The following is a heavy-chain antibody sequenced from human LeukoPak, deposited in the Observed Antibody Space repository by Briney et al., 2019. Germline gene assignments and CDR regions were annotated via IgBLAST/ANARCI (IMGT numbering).Heavy chain of an antibody. CDR3: ARDQYDTWSRRGNFDS. CDR2: INHSGST. Sequence: SETLSLTCAVYGVSFSGYYWSWIRQPPGKGLEWIGEINHSGSTNYNPSLKSRVTISVDKSKDQFSLKLSSVTAADTAVYYCARDQYDTWSRRGNFDSWGQGTLVIVSS. CDR1: GVSFSGYY. V-gene: IGHV4-34*01. J-gene: IGHJ4*02. D-gene: IGHD3-3*01.